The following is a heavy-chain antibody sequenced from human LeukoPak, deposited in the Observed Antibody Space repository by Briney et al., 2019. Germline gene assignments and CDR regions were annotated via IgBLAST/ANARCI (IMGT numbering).Heavy chain of an antibody. CDR3: AREVLNWFDP. V-gene: IGHV4-59*01. D-gene: IGHD3-3*01. CDR2: IYYSGST. J-gene: IGHJ5*02. Sequence: SETLSLTCTVSGGSISSYYWSWIRQPPGKGLEWIGYIYYSGSTNYSPSLKSRLTISVDTSKNQFSLKLSSVTAADTAVYYCAREVLNWFDPWGQGTLVTVSS. CDR1: GGSISSYY.